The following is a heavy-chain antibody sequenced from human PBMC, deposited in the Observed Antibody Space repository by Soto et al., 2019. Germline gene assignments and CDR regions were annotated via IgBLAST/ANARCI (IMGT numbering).Heavy chain of an antibody. CDR3: ARASYTYYYYGMDV. V-gene: IGHV3-72*01. Sequence: GGSLRLSCAATGFTFSDHYMDWVRQAPGKGLEWVGRTRNKANSYTTEYAASVKGRFTISRDDSKNSLYLQMNSLKTEDTAVYYCARASYTYYYYGMDVWGQGTTVTVSS. D-gene: IGHD1-1*01. CDR1: GFTFSDHY. J-gene: IGHJ6*02. CDR2: TRNKANSYTT.